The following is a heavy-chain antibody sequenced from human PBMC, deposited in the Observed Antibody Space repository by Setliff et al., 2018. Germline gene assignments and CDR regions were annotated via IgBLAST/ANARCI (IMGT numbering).Heavy chain of an antibody. J-gene: IGHJ5*02. Sequence: SETLSLTCTVSGESIRSNNWWNWVRQPPGRGLEWIGDIYQSGTTNYNPSLKSRVTISADTSKNQFSLKLKSVTAADTAVYYCARAHTWSLPNDNSGYPGWFDPWGQGTLVTVSS. D-gene: IGHD3-22*01. CDR3: ARAHTWSLPNDNSGYPGWFDP. CDR2: IYQSGTT. V-gene: IGHV4-4*02. CDR1: GESIRSNNW.